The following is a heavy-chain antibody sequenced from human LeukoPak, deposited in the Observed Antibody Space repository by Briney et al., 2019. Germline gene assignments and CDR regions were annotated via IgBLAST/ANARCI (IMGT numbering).Heavy chain of an antibody. CDR2: INHSGST. D-gene: IGHD1-26*01. CDR1: GGSFSGYY. Sequence: SETLSLTCAVYGGSFSGYYWSWIRQPPGKGLEWIGEINHSGSTNYNPSLKSRVTISADTSKNQFSLKLSSVTAADTAVYYCARGRAKIVGATDFDYWGQGTLVTVSS. J-gene: IGHJ4*02. V-gene: IGHV4-34*01. CDR3: ARGRAKIVGATDFDY.